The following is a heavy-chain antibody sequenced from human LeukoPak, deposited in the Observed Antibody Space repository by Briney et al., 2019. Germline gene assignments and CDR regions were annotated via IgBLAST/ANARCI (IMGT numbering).Heavy chain of an antibody. Sequence: PSETLSLICTVSGGSISSGNYYWGWIRQPPGKGLEWIGSVYYSGSTYYNPSLKSRVTMSVDTSNNQFSMRLNSVTAADTAVFYCARVGSSGYREFEYWGQGTLVTVSS. V-gene: IGHV4-39*01. D-gene: IGHD3-22*01. CDR3: ARVGSSGYREFEY. CDR2: VYYSGST. CDR1: GGSISSGNYY. J-gene: IGHJ4*02.